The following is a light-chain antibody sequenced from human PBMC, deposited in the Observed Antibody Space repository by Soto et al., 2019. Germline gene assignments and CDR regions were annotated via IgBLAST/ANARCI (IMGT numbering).Light chain of an antibody. Sequence: EIVLTQSPATLSLSPGERATLSCRASQSVSNYLAWYQQKPGQAPRLLIYDASNRATGIPARFSGSGSGTDFTLTISSLEPEDFAVYYCQQRSNWPPITFGQATRLEIK. CDR2: DAS. J-gene: IGKJ5*01. CDR3: QQRSNWPPIT. V-gene: IGKV3-11*01. CDR1: QSVSNY.